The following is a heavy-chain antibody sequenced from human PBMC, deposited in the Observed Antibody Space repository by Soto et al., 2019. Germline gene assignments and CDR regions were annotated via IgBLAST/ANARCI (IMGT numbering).Heavy chain of an antibody. CDR3: AREGVPNYDYWSGDASDL. CDR1: GFSVSNYA. D-gene: IGHD3-3*01. J-gene: IGHJ3*01. CDR2: ISSGSSFI. V-gene: IGHV3-21*01. Sequence: GGSLRLCCAASGFSVSNYAVNWVRQAPGKGLEWVSSISSGSSFISYADSVKGRFTISRDNANKSLHLEMNSLRVEDTALYYCAREGVPNYDYWSGDASDLWGHGTMVTVSS.